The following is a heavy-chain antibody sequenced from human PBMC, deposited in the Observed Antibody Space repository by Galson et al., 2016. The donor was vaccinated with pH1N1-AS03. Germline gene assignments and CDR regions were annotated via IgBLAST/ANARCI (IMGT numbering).Heavy chain of an antibody. V-gene: IGHV4-38-2*01. CDR3: ARPRRDGYNFDAFDI. CDR2: IYHSGST. D-gene: IGHD5-24*01. Sequence: GSIYHSGSTYYNPSLKSRVTISVDTSKNQFSLKLSSVTAADTAVYYCARPRRDGYNFDAFDIWGQGTMVTVSS. J-gene: IGHJ3*02.